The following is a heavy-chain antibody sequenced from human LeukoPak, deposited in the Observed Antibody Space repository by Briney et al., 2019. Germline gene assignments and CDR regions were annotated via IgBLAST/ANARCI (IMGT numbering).Heavy chain of an antibody. V-gene: IGHV3-23*01. D-gene: IGHD2-15*01. CDR2: ISGSGYNT. CDR1: GFTFSSYA. Sequence: PGGSLRLSCAASGFTFSSYAMSWVRQAPGKGLEWVSGISGSGYNTSNADSLKGHFTISRDNSRNTLYLQMNSLRAEDTAVYYCAKQNGAAVISHFDYWGQGTLVTVSS. J-gene: IGHJ4*02. CDR3: AKQNGAAVISHFDY.